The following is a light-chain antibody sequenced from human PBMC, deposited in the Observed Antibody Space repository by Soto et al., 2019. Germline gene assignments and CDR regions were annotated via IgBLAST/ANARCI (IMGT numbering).Light chain of an antibody. V-gene: IGKV1-5*01. Sequence: DIQMTQSPSTLSASVGDRVTITCRASQSISSCLAWYQQKPGKAPNLLIYDASSLESGVPSRFSGRGSGTEFTLSISSLQPDDFATYYCQEYSGSSWTFGQGTKVEIK. CDR3: QEYSGSSWT. CDR2: DAS. J-gene: IGKJ1*01. CDR1: QSISSC.